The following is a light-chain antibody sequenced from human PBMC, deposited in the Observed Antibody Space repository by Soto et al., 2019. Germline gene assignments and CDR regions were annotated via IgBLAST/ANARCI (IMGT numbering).Light chain of an antibody. CDR1: QSVSSY. Sequence: EIVLTQSPATLSLSPGERATLSCRASQSVSSYLALYQQKPGQAPRLLIYDAFNRATGIPARFSGSGSGTDFTLTISSLEPEDFAVYYCQQRSNWPLTFGGGTKVDIK. CDR2: DAF. J-gene: IGKJ4*01. V-gene: IGKV3-11*01. CDR3: QQRSNWPLT.